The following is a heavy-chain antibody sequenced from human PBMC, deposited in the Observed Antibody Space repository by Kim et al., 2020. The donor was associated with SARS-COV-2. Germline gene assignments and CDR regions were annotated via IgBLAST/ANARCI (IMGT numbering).Heavy chain of an antibody. CDR3: ARDVADYYDSSCYYFDY. CDR2: IYYSGST. D-gene: IGHD3-22*01. J-gene: IGHJ4*02. Sequence: SETLSLTCTVSGGSISSYYWSWIRQPPGKGLEWIGYIYYSGSTNYNPSLKSRVTISVDTSKNQFSLKLSSVTAADTAVYYCARDVADYYDSSCYYFDYWGQGTLVTVSS. CDR1: GGSISSYY. V-gene: IGHV4-59*13.